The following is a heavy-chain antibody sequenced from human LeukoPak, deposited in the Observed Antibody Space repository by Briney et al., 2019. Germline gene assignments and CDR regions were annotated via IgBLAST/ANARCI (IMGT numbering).Heavy chain of an antibody. CDR2: ISEDGGTT. J-gene: IGHJ6*03. D-gene: IGHD2-21*02. CDR1: GFTFTDFV. Sequence: GGSLRLSCTASGFTFTDFVMQWVRQVPGKSLEWVAVISEDGGTTDYASSVEGRFTISRDNTQKSLFLEMNNLGTEDTSLYHCARSGVGDHGIFAGRGSPYYYYYLAVWGKGTTVIVSS. V-gene: IGHV3-43*02. CDR3: ARSGVGDHGIFAGRGSPYYYYYLAV.